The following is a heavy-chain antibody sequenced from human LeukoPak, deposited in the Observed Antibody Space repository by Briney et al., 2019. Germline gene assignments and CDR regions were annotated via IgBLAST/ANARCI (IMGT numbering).Heavy chain of an antibody. Sequence: SVNVSCKASGFIFTSSAMQWVRQARGQRLEWIGWIVVGSGNTNYAQKFQERVTITRDMSTSTAYMELSSLRSEDTAVYYCAADGEYYYYGMDVWGQGTTVTVSS. D-gene: IGHD7-27*01. CDR2: IVVGSGNT. CDR3: AADGEYYYYGMDV. CDR1: GFIFTSSA. J-gene: IGHJ6*02. V-gene: IGHV1-58*02.